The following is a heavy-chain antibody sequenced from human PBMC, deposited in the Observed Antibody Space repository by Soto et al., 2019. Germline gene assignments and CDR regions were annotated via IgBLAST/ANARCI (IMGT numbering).Heavy chain of an antibody. Sequence: QVQLVQSGAEVKKPGASVQVSCKASGYTFTSYDINWVRQATGQGLEWMGWMNPNSGNTGYAQKFQGRVTMTRNTSISTAYMELSSLRSEDTAVYYCASRGGLIAVAGLDPWGQGTLVTVSS. CDR1: GYTFTSYD. CDR2: MNPNSGNT. D-gene: IGHD6-19*01. V-gene: IGHV1-8*01. J-gene: IGHJ5*02. CDR3: ASRGGLIAVAGLDP.